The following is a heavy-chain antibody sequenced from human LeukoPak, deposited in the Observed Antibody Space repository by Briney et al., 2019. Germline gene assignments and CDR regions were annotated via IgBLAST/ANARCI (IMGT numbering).Heavy chain of an antibody. D-gene: IGHD1-7*01. CDR1: GFSFSGYG. CDR3: AKDRGRTGSTGGFDA. J-gene: IGHJ4*02. CDR2: IRYDGSNE. V-gene: IGHV3-30*02. Sequence: GGSLRLSCAPSGFSFSGYGMHWVRQAPGKGLEWVAFIRYDGSNEQYADPVKGRFAISRDNSKNTLYLQMNSLRADDTAVYHCAKDRGRTGSTGGFDAWGQGTLVTVSS.